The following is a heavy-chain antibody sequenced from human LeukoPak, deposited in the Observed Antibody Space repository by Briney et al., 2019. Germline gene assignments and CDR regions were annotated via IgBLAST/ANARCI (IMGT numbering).Heavy chain of an antibody. Sequence: GASVKVSCKASGGTFSSYAISWVRQAPGQGLEWMGGIIPIFGTANYAQKFQGRVTITADKSTSTAYMELSSLRSEDTAVYYCARDRGSGYTDNFDYWGQGTLVTVSS. J-gene: IGHJ4*02. CDR3: ARDRGSGYTDNFDY. V-gene: IGHV1-69*06. CDR1: GGTFSSYA. CDR2: IIPIFGTA. D-gene: IGHD3-3*01.